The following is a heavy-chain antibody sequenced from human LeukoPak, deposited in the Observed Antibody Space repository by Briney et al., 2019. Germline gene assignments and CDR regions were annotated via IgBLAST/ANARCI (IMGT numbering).Heavy chain of an antibody. D-gene: IGHD6-19*01. J-gene: IGHJ4*02. Sequence: SETLSLTCTTSGAPISRFYWSWVRQPPGKGLEWIGNIYNGVPTFFNPSLKSRVTLSVDTSKTQFSLQLASVTAADTAVYYCVHTTGWPGFDYWGQGILVTVSS. V-gene: IGHV4-4*09. CDR2: IYNGVPT. CDR1: GAPISRFY. CDR3: VHTTGWPGFDY.